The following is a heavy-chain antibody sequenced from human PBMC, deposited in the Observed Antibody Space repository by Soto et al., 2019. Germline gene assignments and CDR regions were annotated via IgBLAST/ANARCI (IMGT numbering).Heavy chain of an antibody. D-gene: IGHD3-10*01. CDR3: ARGLYDSGSFYFDF. CDR1: CFNFVSKY. CDR2: LYSGGTT. J-gene: IGHJ4*02. V-gene: IGHV3-53*01. Sequence: GVSLRLSCSSSCFNFVSKYMICVLQSPGKGLEWFSILYSGGTTYYADSVKGLFTISRDTSENTLYLQMNSLRAEDTAVYYCARGLYDSGSFYFDFWGQGTLVTVSS.